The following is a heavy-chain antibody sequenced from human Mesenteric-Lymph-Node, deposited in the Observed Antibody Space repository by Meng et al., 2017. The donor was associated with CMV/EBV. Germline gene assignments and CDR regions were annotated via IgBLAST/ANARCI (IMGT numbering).Heavy chain of an antibody. V-gene: IGHV3-7*01. CDR3: ARDCHDFRRGFDY. J-gene: IGHJ4*02. CDR1: GFTFSSYW. D-gene: IGHD3-3*01. Sequence: GGSLRLSCAASGFTFSSYWMSWVRQAPGKGLEWVANIKQDGSEKYYVDSVKGRFTISRDNAKNSLYLQMNSLRAEDTAVYYCARDCHDFRRGFDYWGQGTMVTVSS. CDR2: IKQDGSEK.